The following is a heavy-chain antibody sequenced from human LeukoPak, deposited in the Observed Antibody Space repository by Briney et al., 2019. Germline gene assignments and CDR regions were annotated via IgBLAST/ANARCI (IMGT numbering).Heavy chain of an antibody. D-gene: IGHD1-26*01. Sequence: PGRSLRLSCAASGFTFSSYAMHWVRQAPGKGLESVAVISHDGNSKYSADSVKGRFTISRDNSKNTLYLQMDSLRVEDTAVYYCAKDRSYSGYEPLDHWGQGTLVSVSS. J-gene: IGHJ4*02. CDR1: GFTFSSYA. CDR2: ISHDGNSK. CDR3: AKDRSYSGYEPLDH. V-gene: IGHV3-30*04.